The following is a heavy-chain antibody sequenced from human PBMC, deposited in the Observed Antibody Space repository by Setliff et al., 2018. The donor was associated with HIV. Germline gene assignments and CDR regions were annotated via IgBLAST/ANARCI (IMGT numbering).Heavy chain of an antibody. D-gene: IGHD3-16*01. CDR2: ISSSGGTI. V-gene: IGHV3-11*04. J-gene: IGHJ4*02. CDR3: ASLWVTPPHGF. CDR1: GFTFSDCY. Sequence: LSLTCAASGFTFSDCYMSWIRQAPGKGLEWVSYISSSGGTIYYADSVKGRFTISRDNAKKSMYLQMNSLRAEDTAVYYCASLWVTPPHGFWGQGTLVTVSS.